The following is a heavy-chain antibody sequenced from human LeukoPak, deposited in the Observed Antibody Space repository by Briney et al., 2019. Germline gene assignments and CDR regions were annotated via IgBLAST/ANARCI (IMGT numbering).Heavy chain of an antibody. CDR2: IYYSGAT. CDR1: GGSISGHY. J-gene: IGHJ6*02. Sequence: PSETLSLTCNVSGGSISGHYWTWIRQPPGKGLEFIGFIYYSGATNYNPSLKSRVTISVDTCKNQLSLKLSSVTAADTAVYYCARRRITIFGMDVWGQGTTVTISS. D-gene: IGHD3-3*01. V-gene: IGHV4-59*08. CDR3: ARRRITIFGMDV.